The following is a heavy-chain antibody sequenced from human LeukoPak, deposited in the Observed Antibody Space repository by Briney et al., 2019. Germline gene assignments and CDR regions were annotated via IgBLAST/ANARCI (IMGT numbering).Heavy chain of an antibody. CDR3: ARAPDMVRGAPTFDY. D-gene: IGHD3-10*01. V-gene: IGHV4-4*07. CDR1: GGSISSYY. CDR2: IYTSGST. J-gene: IGHJ4*02. Sequence: SETLSLTCTVSGGSISSYYWSWIRQPAGKGLEWIGRIYTSGSTNYNPSLKSRVTISVDKSKNQFSLKLSSVTAADTAVYYCARAPDMVRGAPTFDYWGQGTLVTVSS.